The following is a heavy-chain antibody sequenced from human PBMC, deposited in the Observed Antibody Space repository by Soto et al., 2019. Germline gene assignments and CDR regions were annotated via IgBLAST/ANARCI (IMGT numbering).Heavy chain of an antibody. CDR2: ISYDGSNQ. V-gene: IGHV3-30*18. CDR1: GFTFSSYG. CDR3: AKDQASGQGSFDS. Sequence: GGSLRLSCAASGFTFSSYGMHWVRQAPDKGLEWVALISYDGSNQYYADSVKGRFTISRDNSKNTLFLQMNSLRADDTAVYYCAKDQASGQGSFDSWGQGTLVTVS. J-gene: IGHJ4*02.